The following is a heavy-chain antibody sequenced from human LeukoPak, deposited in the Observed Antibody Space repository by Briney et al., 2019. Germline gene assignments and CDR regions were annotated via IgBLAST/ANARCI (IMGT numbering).Heavy chain of an antibody. CDR1: GGSISSSSYY. CDR3: ARPVVPAAGGSNWFDP. D-gene: IGHD2-2*01. CDR2: IYYSGST. V-gene: IGHV4-39*01. J-gene: IGHJ5*02. Sequence: SETLSLTCTVSGGSISSSSYYWGWIRQPPGKGLEWIGSIYYSGSTYYNPSLKSRVTISVDTSKNQFSLKLSSVTAADTAVYYCARPVVPAAGGSNWFDPWGQGTLVTVCS.